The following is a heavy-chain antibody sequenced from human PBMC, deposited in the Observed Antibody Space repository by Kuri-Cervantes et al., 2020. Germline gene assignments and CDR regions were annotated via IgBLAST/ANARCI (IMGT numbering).Heavy chain of an antibody. Sequence: GESLKISCAASGFTFSSYSMNWVRQAPGKGLEWVGRIKSKTDGGTTDYAAPVKGRFTISRDDSKNTLYLQMNSLRAEDTAVYYCARAHWGGDCIDYWGQGTLVTVSS. D-gene: IGHD2-21*02. CDR1: GFTFSSYS. CDR2: IKSKTDGGTT. J-gene: IGHJ4*02. CDR3: ARAHWGGDCIDY. V-gene: IGHV3-15*01.